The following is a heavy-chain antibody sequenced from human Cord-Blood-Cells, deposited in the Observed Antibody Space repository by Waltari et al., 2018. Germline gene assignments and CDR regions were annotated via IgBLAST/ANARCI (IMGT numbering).Heavy chain of an antibody. Sequence: QVQLQESGPGLVKPSETLSLTCTASGYSISSGYYWGWIRQPPGKGLEWIGSIYHSGSTYYNPSLKSRVTISVDTSKNQFSLKLSSVTAADTAVYYCARGGGYSYGYYFDYWGQGTLVTVSS. V-gene: IGHV4-38-2*02. J-gene: IGHJ4*02. CDR3: ARGGGYSYGYYFDY. D-gene: IGHD5-18*01. CDR1: GYSISSGYY. CDR2: IYHSGST.